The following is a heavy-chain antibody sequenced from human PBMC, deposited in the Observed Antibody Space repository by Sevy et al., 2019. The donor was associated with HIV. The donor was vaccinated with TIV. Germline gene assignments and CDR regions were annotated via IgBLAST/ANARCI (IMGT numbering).Heavy chain of an antibody. J-gene: IGHJ4*02. Sequence: GGSLRLSCAAAGFIFNSHSMSWARQAPGKGLEWVSTISGSGGYTYYADSVKGRFTISRDNSKNTVDLQMDSLRAEDTAVYYCTNRGVVIITGFDYWGQGTLVTVSS. CDR1: GFIFNSHS. D-gene: IGHD1-20*01. V-gene: IGHV3-23*01. CDR2: ISGSGGYT. CDR3: TNRGVVIITGFDY.